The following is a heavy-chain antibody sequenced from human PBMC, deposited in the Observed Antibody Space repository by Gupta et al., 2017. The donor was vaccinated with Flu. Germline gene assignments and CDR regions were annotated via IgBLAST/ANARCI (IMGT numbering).Heavy chain of an antibody. V-gene: IGHV3-48*03. D-gene: IGHD3-16*02. J-gene: IGHJ4*02. Sequence: VKVVETGGGLVQPGGSLRLSCAASGVVFGDYEFCWVRLAPGKGLEWIAFINQNGVTYYTEFMKGRVSISRENARKLVNLQVSSLRVDDTALYYCARGRWDSWGQGTLVTVSS. CDR1: GVVFGDYE. CDR3: ARGRWDS. CDR2: INQNGVT.